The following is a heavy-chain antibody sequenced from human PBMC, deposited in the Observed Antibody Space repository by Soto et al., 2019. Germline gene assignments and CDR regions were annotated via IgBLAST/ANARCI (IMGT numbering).Heavy chain of an antibody. D-gene: IGHD1-7*01. CDR2: ISPGGGYI. CDR3: AREGDGNYVYFAY. V-gene: IGHV3-21*01. Sequence: PGGSLGLSCTGSGFTFSSYGMNWVRQGPGKGLEWVSSISPGGGYIYYSDSLKGRFTISRDNAQNSLYMQMNNLRAEDSAVYYCAREGDGNYVYFAYGGQGTRITVSS. CDR1: GFTFSSYG. J-gene: IGHJ4*02.